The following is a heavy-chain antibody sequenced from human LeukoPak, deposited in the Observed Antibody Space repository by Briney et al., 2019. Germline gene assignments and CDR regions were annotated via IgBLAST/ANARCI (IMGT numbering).Heavy chain of an antibody. CDR2: ISSSGTAT. CDR1: GFTFSSYA. Sequence: PGGSLILSCAASGFTFSSYAMGWVRQAPGKGLEWVSSISSSGTATYYADSVKGRFTISRDDSKNTLYLQMNSLRVEDTAVYFCAKDDISGYFGAGAFDYWGQGTLVTVSS. CDR3: AKDDISGYFGAGAFDY. V-gene: IGHV3-23*01. D-gene: IGHD5-12*01. J-gene: IGHJ4*02.